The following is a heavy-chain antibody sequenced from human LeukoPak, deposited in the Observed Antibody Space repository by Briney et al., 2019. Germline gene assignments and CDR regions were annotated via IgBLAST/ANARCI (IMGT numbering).Heavy chain of an antibody. CDR1: GGSISSSSYY. Sequence: PSETPSLTCTVSGGSISSSSYYWGWIRQPPGKGLERIGSIYYSGSTYYNPSLKSRVTISVDTSKNQFSLKLSSVTAADTAVYYCARDVGSMATIPSDAFDIWGQGTMVTVSS. CDR3: ARDVGSMATIPSDAFDI. CDR2: IYYSGST. J-gene: IGHJ3*02. D-gene: IGHD5-24*01. V-gene: IGHV4-39*07.